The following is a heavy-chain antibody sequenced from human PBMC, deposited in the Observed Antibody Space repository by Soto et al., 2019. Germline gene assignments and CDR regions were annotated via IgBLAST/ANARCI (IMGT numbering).Heavy chain of an antibody. CDR3: AKDQLPRTYYYDSSGYSAFDY. D-gene: IGHD3-22*01. CDR1: GFTFSSYG. Sequence: GGSLRLSCAASGFTFSSYGMHWVRQAPGKGLEWVAVISYDGSNKYYADSVKGRFTISRDNSKNTLYLQMSSLRAEDTAVYYCAKDQLPRTYYYDSSGYSAFDYWGQGTLVTVSS. J-gene: IGHJ4*02. CDR2: ISYDGSNK. V-gene: IGHV3-30*18.